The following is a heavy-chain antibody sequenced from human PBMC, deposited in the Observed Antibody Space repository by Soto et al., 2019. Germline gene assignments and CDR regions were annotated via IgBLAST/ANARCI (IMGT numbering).Heavy chain of an antibody. CDR1: GGSFSGYY. CDR2: INHSGST. J-gene: IGHJ4*02. V-gene: IGHV4-34*01. CDR3: ARGSRYSSGWYNY. D-gene: IGHD6-19*01. Sequence: QVQLQQWGAGLLKPSETLSLTCAVYGGSFSGYYWSWIRQPPGKGLEWIGEINHSGSTNYNPSLKSRVTISVDTSKNQFSLKLSSVTAADTAVYYCARGSRYSSGWYNYWGQGTLVTVSS.